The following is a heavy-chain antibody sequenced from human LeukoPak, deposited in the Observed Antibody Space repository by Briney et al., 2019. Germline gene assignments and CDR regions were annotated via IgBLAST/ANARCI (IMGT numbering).Heavy chain of an antibody. CDR3: ARGWGSGSAWYEFDY. D-gene: IGHD6-19*01. CDR1: GFTFSSHA. V-gene: IGHV3-23*01. Sequence: GGSLRLSCAASGFTFSSHAMRCVRQAPGKGLEWVSVFSGNSGTTKYADSVKSPFTISGDNSKNTLYLQMKSLRAEDTALYFCARGWGSGSAWYEFDYWGHGTLVTVSS. CDR2: FSGNSGTT. J-gene: IGHJ4*01.